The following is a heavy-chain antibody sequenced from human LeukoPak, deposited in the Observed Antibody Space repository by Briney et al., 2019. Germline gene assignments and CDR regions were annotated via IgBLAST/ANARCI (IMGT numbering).Heavy chain of an antibody. V-gene: IGHV3-23*01. Sequence: GGSLRLSCAASGFTFSGYAMSWVRQAPGKGLEWVSVISGSGISTYNADSVKGRFTISRDNSKNTLYLQMNSLRAEDTAVYYCARGESDTAMGVDYWGQGTLVTVSS. CDR2: ISGSGIST. J-gene: IGHJ4*02. D-gene: IGHD5-18*01. CDR1: GFTFSGYA. CDR3: ARGESDTAMGVDY.